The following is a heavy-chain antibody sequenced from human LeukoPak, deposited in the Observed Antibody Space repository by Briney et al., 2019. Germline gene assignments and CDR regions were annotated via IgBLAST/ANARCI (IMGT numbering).Heavy chain of an antibody. CDR2: INHSGST. CDR3: ARGSGWYGEYFQH. CDR1: GGSFSGYY. D-gene: IGHD6-19*01. Sequence: SETLSLTCAVYGGSFSGYYWSWIRQPPGKGLEWIGEINHSGSTNYNPSLKSRVTISVDTSKNQFSLKLSSVTAADTAVYYCARGSGWYGEYFQHWGQGTLVTVSS. V-gene: IGHV4-34*01. J-gene: IGHJ1*01.